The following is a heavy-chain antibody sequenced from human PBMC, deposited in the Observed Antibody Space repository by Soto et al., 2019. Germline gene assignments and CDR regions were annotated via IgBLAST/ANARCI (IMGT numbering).Heavy chain of an antibody. J-gene: IGHJ4*02. D-gene: IGHD5-18*01. CDR3: ARDGYSYGSPFDY. V-gene: IGHV3-48*03. Sequence: GGSLRLSCAASGFTFSSYEMNWVRQAPGKGLEWVSYISTSGDTKYYADSVKGRFTISRDNAKNSLYLQMNSLRAEDTAVYYCARDGYSYGSPFDYWGQGTLVTVSS. CDR2: ISTSGDTK. CDR1: GFTFSSYE.